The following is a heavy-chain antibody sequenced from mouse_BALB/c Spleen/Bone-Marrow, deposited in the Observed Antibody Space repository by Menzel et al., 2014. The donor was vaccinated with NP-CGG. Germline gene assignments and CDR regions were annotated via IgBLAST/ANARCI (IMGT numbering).Heavy chain of an antibody. CDR1: GFTFNIYG. Sequence: DVQRVESGGGLGKPGGSLKLSCAASGFTFNIYGMSWVRQTPDKRLEWVATISGGGCSTGLRVSGEGRITISSDNAKNTLSLQMSSLRSEDTALYYCARWVEGKLAWFAYWGQGTLVPVSA. CDR2: ISGGGCST. J-gene: IGHJ3*01. V-gene: IGHV5-9-2*01. CDR3: ARWVEGKLAWFAY. D-gene: IGHD3-1*01.